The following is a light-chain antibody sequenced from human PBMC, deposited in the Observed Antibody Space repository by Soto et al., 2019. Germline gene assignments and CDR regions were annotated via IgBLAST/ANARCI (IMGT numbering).Light chain of an antibody. Sequence: QSALTQPASVSESPGQSITISCTGTNNDVGNYKLVSWFQHHSGKAPKLIIYEGTKRPSGVSNRFSASQSGNTASLTISGLQAEDEADYYCYSYAGTSTWVFGGGTKLTVL. CDR3: YSYAGTSTWV. J-gene: IGLJ3*02. V-gene: IGLV2-23*01. CDR1: NNDVGNYKL. CDR2: EGT.